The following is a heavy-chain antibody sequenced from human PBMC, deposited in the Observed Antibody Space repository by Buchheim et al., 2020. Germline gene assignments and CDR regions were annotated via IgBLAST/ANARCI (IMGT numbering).Heavy chain of an antibody. Sequence: QAQLQESGPGLVKPSQTLSLTCTVSGDSMERGGFYWNWIRQHPGMGLEFIGYMYNSGSTYFNPSLRSRVTISADTSKNQFSLKLSSVTAADTAVYFCARGTPRYYFDFWGQGT. D-gene: IGHD3-10*01. CDR2: MYNSGST. J-gene: IGHJ4*02. V-gene: IGHV4-31*03. CDR1: GDSMERGGFY. CDR3: ARGTPRYYFDF.